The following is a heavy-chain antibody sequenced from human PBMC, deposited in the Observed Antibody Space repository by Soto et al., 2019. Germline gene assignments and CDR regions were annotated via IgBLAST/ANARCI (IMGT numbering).Heavy chain of an antibody. J-gene: IGHJ6*02. V-gene: IGHV4-59*01. CDR1: GGSISSYY. D-gene: IGHD5-18*01. CDR2: IYYSGST. CDR3: ARDHGGGYSYGRTYYYYYGMDV. Sequence: SETLSLTCTVSGGSISSYYWSWIRQPPGKGLEWIGYIYYSGSTNYNPSLKSRVTISVDTSKNQFSLKLSSVTAAGTAVYYCARDHGGGYSYGRTYYYYYGMDVWGQGTTVTVSS.